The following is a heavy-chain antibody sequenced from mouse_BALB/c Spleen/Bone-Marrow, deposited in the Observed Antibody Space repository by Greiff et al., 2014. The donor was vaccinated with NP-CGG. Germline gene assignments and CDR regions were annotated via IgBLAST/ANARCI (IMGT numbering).Heavy chain of an antibody. CDR2: IAPGSGST. Sequence: DLVKPGASVKLSCKASGYTFTNYWINWVKQRPGQGLEWIGRIAPGSGSTYYNEMFKGKATLTVDKSSSTAYIQHRSLSTADSAVFFCAGGIYYGNYVYAMDYWGQGTSVTVSS. J-gene: IGHJ4*01. CDR1: GYTFTNYW. V-gene: IGHV1S41*01. D-gene: IGHD2-1*01. CDR3: AGGIYYGNYVYAMDY.